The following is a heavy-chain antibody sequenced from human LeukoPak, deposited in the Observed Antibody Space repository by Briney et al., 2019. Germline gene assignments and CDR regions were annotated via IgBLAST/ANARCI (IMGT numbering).Heavy chain of an antibody. CDR2: ILHDGSNK. Sequence: GRSLRLSCAASGFTFSSYTMHWVRQAPGKGLEWVGVILHDGSNKYYAESVKGRFTISRDNSKNTVYLQMSSLRGEDTAVYYCARDRWGDLGQGTLVTVSS. D-gene: IGHD4-23*01. V-gene: IGHV3-30*04. CDR3: ARDRWGD. J-gene: IGHJ4*02. CDR1: GFTFSSYT.